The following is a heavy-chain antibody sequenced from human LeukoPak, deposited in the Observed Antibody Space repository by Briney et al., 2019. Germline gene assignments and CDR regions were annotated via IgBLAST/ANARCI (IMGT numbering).Heavy chain of an antibody. J-gene: IGHJ4*02. V-gene: IGHV3-7*01. Sequence: GGSLRLSCEVSGLTFSNYWMSWVRQAPGKGLEWVANIKQDGSEKYYVDSVKGRFTISRDNAKNSLYLQMNSLRAEDTALYYCATDKTVGPSQFDYWGQGTLVTVSS. CDR2: IKQDGSEK. D-gene: IGHD4-11*01. CDR1: GLTFSNYW. CDR3: ATDKTVGPSQFDY.